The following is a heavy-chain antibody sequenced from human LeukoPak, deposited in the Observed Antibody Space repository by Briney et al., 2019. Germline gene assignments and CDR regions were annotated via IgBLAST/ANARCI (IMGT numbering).Heavy chain of an antibody. V-gene: IGHV3-11*04. Sequence: GGSLRLSCAASGFTFSDYYMSWIRQAPGKGLEWVSYISSSGSTIYYADSVKGRFTISRDNAKNSLYLQMNSLRAEDTAVYYCARAPLTIFGVVNLFDPWGQGTLVTVSS. CDR2: ISSSGSTI. CDR3: ARAPLTIFGVVNLFDP. D-gene: IGHD3-3*01. CDR1: GFTFSDYY. J-gene: IGHJ5*02.